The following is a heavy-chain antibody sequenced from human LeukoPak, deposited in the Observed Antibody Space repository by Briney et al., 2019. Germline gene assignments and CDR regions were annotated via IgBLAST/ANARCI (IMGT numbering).Heavy chain of an antibody. CDR2: IYPGDSDT. CDR1: GYSFTSYW. V-gene: IGHV5-51*01. J-gene: IGHJ3*02. Sequence: GESLKISCKGSGYSFTSYWIGWVRQMPGKGLEWMGIIYPGDSDTRYSPSFQGQVTISADKSISTAYLQWSSLKASDTAMYYCASVSRYDSSGHSAFDIWGQGTMVTVSS. CDR3: ASVSRYDSSGHSAFDI. D-gene: IGHD3-22*01.